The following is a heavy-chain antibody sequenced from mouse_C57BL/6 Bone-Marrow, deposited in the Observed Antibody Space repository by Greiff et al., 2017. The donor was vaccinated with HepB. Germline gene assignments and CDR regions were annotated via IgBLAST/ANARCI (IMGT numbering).Heavy chain of an antibody. D-gene: IGHD3-2*02. CDR1: GFNIKNTY. J-gene: IGHJ4*01. Sequence: EVKLQESVAELVRPGASVKLSCTASGFNIKNTYMHWVKQRPEQGLEWIGRIDPANGNTKYAPKFQGKATITADTSSNTAYLQLSSLTSEDTAIYYCARSPSSGYVAMDYWGQGTSVTVSS. CDR2: IDPANGNT. CDR3: ARSPSSGYVAMDY. V-gene: IGHV14-3*01.